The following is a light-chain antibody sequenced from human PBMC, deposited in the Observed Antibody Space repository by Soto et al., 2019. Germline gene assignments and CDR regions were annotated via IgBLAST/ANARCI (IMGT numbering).Light chain of an antibody. V-gene: IGKV3D-20*02. CDR3: QQRSNWPLT. CDR2: GAS. CDR1: QSVTSTY. J-gene: IGKJ3*01. Sequence: SVLTQSPGTLSLSPWERATLSCRASQSVTSTYLAWYQQKPGQAPRLLIYGASSRATGIPDRFSGSGSGTDFTLAISSLEPEDFAVYYCQQRSNWPLTFGPGTKVDIK.